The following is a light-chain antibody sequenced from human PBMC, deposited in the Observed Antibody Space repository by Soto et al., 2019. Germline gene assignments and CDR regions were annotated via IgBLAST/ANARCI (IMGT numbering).Light chain of an antibody. CDR2: DVS. Sequence: QSALTQPRSVSGSPGQSVTISCTGTSSDVGGSNYVSWYQQHTGKAPKVLIYDVSKRTSGVPDRFSGSKSGNTASLTISGRQADAEADDFCCSYAGSYSVVFGGGTTLTVL. CDR1: SSDVGGSNY. CDR3: CSYAGSYSVV. J-gene: IGLJ2*01. V-gene: IGLV2-11*01.